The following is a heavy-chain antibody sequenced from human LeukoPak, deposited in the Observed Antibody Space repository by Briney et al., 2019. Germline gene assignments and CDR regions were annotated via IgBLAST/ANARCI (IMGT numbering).Heavy chain of an antibody. D-gene: IGHD3-22*01. CDR3: AAVSYYDSSGYYHYFDY. CDR2: INHSGST. Sequence: SETLSLTCAVYGGSFSGYYWSWIRQPPGKGLEWIGEINHSGSTNYNPSLKSRVTISVDTSKNQFSLKLSSVTAADTAVYYCAAVSYYDSSGYYHYFDYRGQGTLVTVSS. V-gene: IGHV4-34*01. CDR1: GGSFSGYY. J-gene: IGHJ4*02.